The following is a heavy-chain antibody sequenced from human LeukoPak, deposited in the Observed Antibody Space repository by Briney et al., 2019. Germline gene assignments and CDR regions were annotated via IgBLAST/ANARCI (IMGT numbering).Heavy chain of an antibody. CDR1: GGSISSSSYY. V-gene: IGHV4-39*07. D-gene: IGHD3-10*01. Sequence: SETLSLTCTVSGGSISSSSYYWGWIRQPPGKGLEWIGSIYYSGSTYYNPSLKSRVTISVDTSKNQFSLKLSSVTAADTAVYYCASFSITMVRGVGETDQYDAFDIWGQGTMVTVSS. CDR2: IYYSGST. CDR3: ASFSITMVRGVGETDQYDAFDI. J-gene: IGHJ3*02.